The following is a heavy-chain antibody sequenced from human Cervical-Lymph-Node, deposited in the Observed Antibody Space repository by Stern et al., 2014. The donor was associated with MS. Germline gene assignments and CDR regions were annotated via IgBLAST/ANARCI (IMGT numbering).Heavy chain of an antibody. J-gene: IGHJ6*02. CDR1: GFTFTDHY. CDR2: ISRSGDTR. CDR3: ARGGSAYYYGMDV. V-gene: IGHV3-11*01. Sequence: VQLVESGGGLVKPGESLRLSCAASGFTFTDHYMSWVRQAPGTGLEWVSDISRSGDTRYYADSGKGRFTISRDIVKNSLYLQMDSLRAEDAALYYCARGGSAYYYGMDVWGQGTAVTVSS.